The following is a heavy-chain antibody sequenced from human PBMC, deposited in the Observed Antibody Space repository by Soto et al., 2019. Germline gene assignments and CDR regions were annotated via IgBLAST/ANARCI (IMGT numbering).Heavy chain of an antibody. CDR3: ASPKIAFYNWFDP. D-gene: IGHD3-3*02. CDR2: IYYSGST. V-gene: IGHV4-39*01. CDR1: GGSISSSNYY. J-gene: IGHJ5*02. Sequence: SETLSLTCTVSGGSISSSNYYWSWMRQPPGKGLEWIGSIYYSGSTYYNPSLKSRVTISVDTSKNQFSLKLSSVTAADTAVYYCASPKIAFYNWFDPWGQGTLVTVSS.